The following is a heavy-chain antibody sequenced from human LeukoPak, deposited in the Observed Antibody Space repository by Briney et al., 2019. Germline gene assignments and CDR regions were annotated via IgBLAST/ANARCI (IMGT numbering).Heavy chain of an antibody. CDR1: GGSISSYY. CDR3: ARTVVAANYYYYGMDV. V-gene: IGHV4-59*08. Sequence: SSETLSLTCTVSGGSISSYYWSWIRQPPGKGLEWIGYIYYSGSTNYNPSLKSRVTISVDTSKNQFSLKLSSVTAADTAVYYCARTVVAANYYYYGMDVWGQGTTVTVSS. J-gene: IGHJ6*02. D-gene: IGHD2-15*01. CDR2: IYYSGST.